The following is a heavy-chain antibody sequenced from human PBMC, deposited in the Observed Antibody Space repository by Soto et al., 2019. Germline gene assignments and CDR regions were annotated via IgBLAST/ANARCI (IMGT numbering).Heavy chain of an antibody. D-gene: IGHD3-10*01. J-gene: IGHJ4*02. Sequence: SETLSLTCAVYGGSFSGYYWSWIRQPPGKGLEWIGEINHSGSTNYNPSLKSRVTISVDTSKNQFSLKLSSVTAADTAVYYCARGAADQIKVLNYWGQGTLVTVSS. V-gene: IGHV4-34*01. CDR2: INHSGST. CDR1: GGSFSGYY. CDR3: ARGAADQIKVLNY.